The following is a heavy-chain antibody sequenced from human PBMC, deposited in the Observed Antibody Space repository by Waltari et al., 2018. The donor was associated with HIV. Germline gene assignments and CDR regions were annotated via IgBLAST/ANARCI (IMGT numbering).Heavy chain of an antibody. CDR3: ATPSYDSSGYYSAGSEFDY. J-gene: IGHJ4*02. CDR2: INPNSGGT. CDR1: GYTFTGYY. V-gene: IGHV1-2*02. D-gene: IGHD3-22*01. Sequence: QVQLVQSGAEVKKPGASVKVSCKASGYTFTGYYIHWVRQAPGQGLEWRGWINPNSGGTNYAQNFQGRVTMTRDTSISTAYMELSRLRSDDTAVYYCATPSYDSSGYYSAGSEFDYWGQGTLVTVSS.